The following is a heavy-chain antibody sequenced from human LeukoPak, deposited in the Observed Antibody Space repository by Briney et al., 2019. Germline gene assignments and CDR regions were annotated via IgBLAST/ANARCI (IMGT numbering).Heavy chain of an antibody. J-gene: IGHJ4*02. CDR1: GGPISTSSYY. CDR2: LYHTGST. CDR3: ARQADFALVEMATIMFDY. V-gene: IGHV4-39*01. D-gene: IGHD5-24*01. Sequence: SETLSLTCTVSGGPISTSSYYWGWIRKPPGKGLEWIGSLYHTGSTYYNPSLKSRVNISVDTSKNQFSLKLNSVTAADTAVYYCARQADFALVEMATIMFDYWGQGTLVTVSS.